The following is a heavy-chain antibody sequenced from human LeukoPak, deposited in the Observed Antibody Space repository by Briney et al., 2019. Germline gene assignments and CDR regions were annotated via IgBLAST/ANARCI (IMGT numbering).Heavy chain of an antibody. J-gene: IGHJ4*02. D-gene: IGHD3-3*01. CDR3: AKNTAAIFGVVILDY. V-gene: IGHV3-30*02. Sequence: GGSLRLSCAASGFTFSSYGMHWVRQAPGKGLEWVAFIRYDGSNKYYADSVKGRFTISRDNSKNTLYLQMNSLRAEDTAVYYCAKNTAAIFGVVILDYWGQGTLVTVSS. CDR1: GFTFSSYG. CDR2: IRYDGSNK.